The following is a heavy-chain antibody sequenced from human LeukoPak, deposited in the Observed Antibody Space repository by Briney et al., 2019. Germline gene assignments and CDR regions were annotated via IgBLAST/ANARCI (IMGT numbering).Heavy chain of an antibody. D-gene: IGHD1-26*01. Sequence: RASVKVSCKASGGTFSSYAISWVRQAPGQGLEWMGGIIPIFGTANYAQKFQGRVTITADESTSTAYMELSSLRSEDTAVYYCARVGSGSYPPYYYGMDVWGQGTTVTVSS. CDR1: GGTFSSYA. J-gene: IGHJ6*02. CDR2: IIPIFGTA. V-gene: IGHV1-69*13. CDR3: ARVGSGSYPPYYYGMDV.